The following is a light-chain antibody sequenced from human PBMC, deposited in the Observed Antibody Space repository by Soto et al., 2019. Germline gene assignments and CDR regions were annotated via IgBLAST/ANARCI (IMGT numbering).Light chain of an antibody. CDR1: QSISNF. J-gene: IGKJ4*01. V-gene: IGKV1-39*01. CDR2: AAS. CDR3: QQYYNSVLT. Sequence: DIPLTQSPSSLSASLGHRSTXNRQASQSISNFLNWVQHKPGNAPKVLISAASTLQSGVPPRFSGSESGTDFTLTISSLQPEDSASYYCQQYYNSVLTFGGGTKVDIK.